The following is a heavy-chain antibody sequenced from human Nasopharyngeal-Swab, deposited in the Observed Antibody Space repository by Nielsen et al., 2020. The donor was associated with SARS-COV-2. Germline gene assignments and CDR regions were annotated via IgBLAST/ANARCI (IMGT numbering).Heavy chain of an antibody. Sequence: SETLSLTCAVYGGSFSGCYWSWIRQPPGKGLEWIGEINHSGSTNYNPSLKSRVTISVDTSKNQFSLKLSSVTAADTAVYYCARGGGYSYGAIDYWGQGTLVTVSS. D-gene: IGHD5-18*01. V-gene: IGHV4-34*01. J-gene: IGHJ4*02. CDR1: GGSFSGCY. CDR3: ARGGGYSYGAIDY. CDR2: INHSGST.